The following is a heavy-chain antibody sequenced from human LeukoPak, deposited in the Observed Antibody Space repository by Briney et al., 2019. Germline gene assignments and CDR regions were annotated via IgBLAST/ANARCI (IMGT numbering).Heavy chain of an antibody. V-gene: IGHV4-39*01. CDR2: IYYSGST. J-gene: IGHJ5*02. Sequence: SETLSLTCTVSVGSISSSSYYWGWIRQPPGKGLEWIGSIYYSGSTYYNPSLKSRVTISVDTSKNQFSLKLSSVTAADTAVYYCARHGGIAARSNWFDPWGQGTLVTVSS. CDR3: ARHGGIAARSNWFDP. CDR1: VGSISSSSYY. D-gene: IGHD6-6*01.